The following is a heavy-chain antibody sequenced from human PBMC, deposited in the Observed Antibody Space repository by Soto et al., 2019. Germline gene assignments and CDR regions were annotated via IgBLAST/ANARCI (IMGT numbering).Heavy chain of an antibody. V-gene: IGHV1-2*04. CDR3: ARDPRVGYYGSGSYYNSLYYGMDV. J-gene: IGHJ6*02. CDR1: GYTFTGYY. CDR2: INPNSGGT. Sequence: GASVKVSCKASGYTFTGYYRHWVRQAPGQGLEWMGWINPNSGGTNYAQKFQGWVTMTRDTSISTAYMELSRLRSDDTAVYYCARDPRVGYYGSGSYYNSLYYGMDVWGQGTTVTAP. D-gene: IGHD3-10*01.